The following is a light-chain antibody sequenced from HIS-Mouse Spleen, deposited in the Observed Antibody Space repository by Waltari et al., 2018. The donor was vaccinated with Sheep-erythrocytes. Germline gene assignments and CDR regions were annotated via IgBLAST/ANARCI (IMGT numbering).Light chain of an antibody. CDR2: DGS. CDR3: CSYAGSYNHV. CDR1: SIDVGVYNY. J-gene: IGLJ1*01. V-gene: IGLV2-11*01. Sequence: SALTQPRSVSGSPGQSVTISCTATSIDVGVYNYVSCYQPHPGKAPKLMIYDGSKRPAGVPDRFSGSKSGNTASLTISGLQAEDEADYYCCSYAGSYNHVFATGTKVTVL.